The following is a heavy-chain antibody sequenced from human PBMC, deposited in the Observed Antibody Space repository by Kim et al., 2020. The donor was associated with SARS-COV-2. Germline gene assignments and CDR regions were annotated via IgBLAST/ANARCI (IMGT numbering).Heavy chain of an antibody. CDR2: INPNSGDT. J-gene: IGHJ5*02. D-gene: IGHD6-19*01. Sequence: ASVKVSCKASGYSFSDYKMHWVRQAPGQGLEWMGWINPNSGDTNYAQKFQGRVTMTRDTSISTVYMELTKLTSDDTAVYYCARGGYGSDPPGGQGTLVTVSS. CDR1: GYSFSDYK. V-gene: IGHV1-2*02. CDR3: ARGGYGSDPP.